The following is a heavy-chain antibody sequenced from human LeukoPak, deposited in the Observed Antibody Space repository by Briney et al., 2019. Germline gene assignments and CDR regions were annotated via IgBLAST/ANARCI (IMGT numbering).Heavy chain of an antibody. Sequence: SQTLSLTXTVSGGSISSGSYYWSWIRQPAGKGLEWIGRIYTSGSTNYNPSLKSRVTISVETSKNQFSLKLSSVTAADTAVYYCARARILGYCSGGSCYSLDYWGQGTLVTVSS. V-gene: IGHV4-61*02. CDR2: IYTSGST. CDR3: ARARILGYCSGGSCYSLDY. CDR1: GGSISSGSYY. J-gene: IGHJ4*02. D-gene: IGHD2-15*01.